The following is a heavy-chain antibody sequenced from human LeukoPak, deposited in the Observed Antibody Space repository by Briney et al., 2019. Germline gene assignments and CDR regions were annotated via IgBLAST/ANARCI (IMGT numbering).Heavy chain of an antibody. CDR2: FDPEDGET. D-gene: IGHD3-3*01. Sequence: GASVKVSCKVSGYTLTELSMHWVRQAPGKGLEWMGGFDPEDGETIYAQKFQGRVTMTEDTSTDTAYMELSSLRSEDTAVYYCARDGTYYDFWSGRTHWFDPWGQGTLVTVSS. J-gene: IGHJ5*02. CDR1: GYTLTELS. CDR3: ARDGTYYDFWSGRTHWFDP. V-gene: IGHV1-24*01.